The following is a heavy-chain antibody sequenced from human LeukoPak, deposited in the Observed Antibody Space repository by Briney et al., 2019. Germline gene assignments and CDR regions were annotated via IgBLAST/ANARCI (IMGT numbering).Heavy chain of an antibody. Sequence: ASVKVSCKASGGTFRSGSINWVRQAPGQGLEWMGRIVPKPDITTYSQTFQGRVTITADKSTSTAYMELSSLTSEDTAVYYCARASDLVTTWDYFDSWGQGSLVIVSS. CDR1: GGTFRSGS. J-gene: IGHJ4*02. CDR3: ARASDLVTTWDYFDS. CDR2: IVPKPDIT. V-gene: IGHV1-69*02. D-gene: IGHD4-17*01.